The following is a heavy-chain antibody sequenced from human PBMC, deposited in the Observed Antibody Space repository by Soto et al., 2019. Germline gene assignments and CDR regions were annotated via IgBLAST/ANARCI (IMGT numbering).Heavy chain of an antibody. CDR2: IYYSGST. V-gene: IGHV4-59*01. CDR3: ARLYGGYYFDY. Sequence: TLSLTCTVSGGSISSYYWSWIRQPPGKGLEWIGYIYYSGSTNYNPSLKSRVTISVDTSKNQFSLKLSSVTAADTAVYYCARLYGGYYFDYWGQGTLVTVSS. J-gene: IGHJ4*02. D-gene: IGHD4-17*01. CDR1: GGSISSYY.